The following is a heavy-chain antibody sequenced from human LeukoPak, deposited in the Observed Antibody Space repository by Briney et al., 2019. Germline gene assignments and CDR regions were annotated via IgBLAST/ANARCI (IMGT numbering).Heavy chain of an antibody. CDR2: INPNSGGT. Sequence: ASVKVSCKASGYTFTGYYMHWVRQAPGQGLEWMGWINPNSGGTNYAQKFQGRVTMTRDTSISTAYMELSRLRSDDTAVYYGARTRRDGYNPEEFDYWGQGTLVTVSS. J-gene: IGHJ4*02. CDR1: GYTFTGYY. D-gene: IGHD5-24*01. CDR3: ARTRRDGYNPEEFDY. V-gene: IGHV1-2*02.